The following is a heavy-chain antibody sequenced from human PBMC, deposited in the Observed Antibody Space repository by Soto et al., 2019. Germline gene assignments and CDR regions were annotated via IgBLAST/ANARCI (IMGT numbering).Heavy chain of an antibody. CDR3: ARDLGITSFGL. CDR2: IYYSGST. D-gene: IGHD3-3*01. Sequence: SETLSLTCTVSGGSISSYYWSWIRQPPGKGLEWIGYIYYSGSTNYNPSLKSRVTISVDTSKNQFSLKLSSVTAADTAVYYCARDLGITSFGLWGQGTLVTVSS. CDR1: GGSISSYY. J-gene: IGHJ4*02. V-gene: IGHV4-59*01.